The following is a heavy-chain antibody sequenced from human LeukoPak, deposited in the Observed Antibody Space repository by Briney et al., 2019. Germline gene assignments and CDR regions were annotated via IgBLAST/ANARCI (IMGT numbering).Heavy chain of an antibody. CDR3: AKDFAGDRDY. CDR1: GFTVNSNY. V-gene: IGHV3-53*01. D-gene: IGHD4-17*01. J-gene: IGHJ4*02. Sequence: GGSLRLSCAASGFTVNSNYMSWVRQAPGKGLEWVSVIYSGGSSYYADSVKGRFTISRDNAKNTLYLQMNSLRAEDTAVYYCAKDFAGDRDYWGQGTLVTVSS. CDR2: IYSGGSS.